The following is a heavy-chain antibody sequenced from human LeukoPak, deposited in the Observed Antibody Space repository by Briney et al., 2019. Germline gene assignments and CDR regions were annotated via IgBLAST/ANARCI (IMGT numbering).Heavy chain of an antibody. D-gene: IGHD5-18*01. Sequence: GGSLRLSCAASGFTFSSYGMHWVRQAPGKGLEWVAVISYDGSNKYYADSVKGRFTISRDNSKNTLYLQMNSLRAEDTAVYYCAKDGDSGYSYGYVPDYWGQGTLVTVSS. J-gene: IGHJ4*02. V-gene: IGHV3-30*18. CDR2: ISYDGSNK. CDR1: GFTFSSYG. CDR3: AKDGDSGYSYGYVPDY.